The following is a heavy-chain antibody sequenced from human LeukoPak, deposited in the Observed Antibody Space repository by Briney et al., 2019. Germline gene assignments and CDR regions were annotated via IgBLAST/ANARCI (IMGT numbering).Heavy chain of an antibody. CDR3: VKDDYGRN. Sequence: GRSLRLSCAASGFTFSSYGMHWVRQAPGKGLEWVAVISYDGSNKYYADSVKGRFTISRDNAKNTLYLQMNSLRVEDTAVYYCVKDDYGRNWGQGTLVTVSS. J-gene: IGHJ4*02. CDR1: GFTFSSYG. CDR2: ISYDGSNK. D-gene: IGHD4-17*01. V-gene: IGHV3-30*18.